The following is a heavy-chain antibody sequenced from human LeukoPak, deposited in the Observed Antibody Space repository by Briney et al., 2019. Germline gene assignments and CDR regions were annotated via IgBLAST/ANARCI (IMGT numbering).Heavy chain of an antibody. Sequence: SETLSLTCTVPGGSISSSSYYWGWIRQPPGEGLEWIGSIYYSGSTYYNPSLKSRVTISVDTSKNQFSLKLSSVTAADTAVYYCARHEIDYYDSSGYYWGAFDIWGQGTMVTVSS. CDR2: IYYSGST. CDR1: GGSISSSSYY. CDR3: ARHEIDYYDSSGYYWGAFDI. J-gene: IGHJ3*02. V-gene: IGHV4-39*01. D-gene: IGHD3-22*01.